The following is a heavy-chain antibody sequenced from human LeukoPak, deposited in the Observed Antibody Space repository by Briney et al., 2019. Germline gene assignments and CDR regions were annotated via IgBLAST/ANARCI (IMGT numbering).Heavy chain of an antibody. V-gene: IGHV3-23*01. CDR1: GFTFSSYA. CDR2: ISGSGGST. J-gene: IGHJ4*02. Sequence: GGSLRLSCAASGFTFSSYAMSWVRQAPGKGLEWVSAISGSGGSTYYADSVKGPFTISRDNSKNTLYLQMNSLRAEDTAVYYCATQRPYSSGWFFDYWGQGTLVTVSS. CDR3: ATQRPYSSGWFFDY. D-gene: IGHD6-19*01.